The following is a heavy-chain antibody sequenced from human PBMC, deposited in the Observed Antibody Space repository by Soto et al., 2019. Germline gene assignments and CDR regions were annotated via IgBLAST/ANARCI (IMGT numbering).Heavy chain of an antibody. CDR1: GFSVSTYS. Sequence: LRLSCAASGFSVSTYSFAWVRQTPAKGLAWVSGISVSGDTTFYIDSVRGRFTISRDTSKNTLDLQMHSLRVEDSAVYFCARWDGYADLWGHGTLVTVSS. J-gene: IGHJ4*01. CDR2: ISVSGDTT. V-gene: IGHV3-23*01. D-gene: IGHD1-1*01. CDR3: ARWDGYADL.